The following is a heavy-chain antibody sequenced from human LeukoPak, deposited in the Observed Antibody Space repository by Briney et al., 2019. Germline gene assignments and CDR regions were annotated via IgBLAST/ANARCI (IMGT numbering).Heavy chain of an antibody. CDR3: ARESERNDGWFDP. D-gene: IGHD1-1*01. J-gene: IGHJ5*02. CDR2: VSPKTGRT. V-gene: IGHV1-8*01. CDR1: GYTFRIDD. Sequence: ASVKVSCKASGYTFRIDDFNWVRQAPGQGLEWMGWVSPKTGRTGYAPKFQGRVYMTTNASLSTAYMELSSLGSDDTAVYFCARESERNDGWFDPWGQGTLVTVSS.